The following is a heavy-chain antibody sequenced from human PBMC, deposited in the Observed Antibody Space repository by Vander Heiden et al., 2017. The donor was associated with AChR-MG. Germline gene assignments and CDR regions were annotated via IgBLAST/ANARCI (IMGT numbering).Heavy chain of an antibody. V-gene: IGHV3-23*01. CDR3: AINLGY. CDR1: GFPFSSYD. CDR2: ISGSGDTT. J-gene: IGHJ4*02. Sequence: EVQLFESGGGLVQPGGSLRLPCPRPGFPFSSYDMTWVRQAPGRGLEWFSLISGSGDTTYYADSVKGRFTISRDNSKNTLYLQMNSLRAEDTAVYYCAINLGYWGQGTLVTVSS. D-gene: IGHD3-16*01.